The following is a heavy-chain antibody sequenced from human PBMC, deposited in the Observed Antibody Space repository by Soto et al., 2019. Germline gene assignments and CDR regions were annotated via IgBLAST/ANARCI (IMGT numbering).Heavy chain of an antibody. CDR1: GGSISSYY. Sequence: SETLSLTCTVSGGSISSYYWSWIRQPPGKGLEWIGYIYYSGSTNYNPSLKSRVTISVDTSKNQFSLKLSSVTAADTAVYYCARLTAKTDAIDYWGQGTLVTVSS. CDR2: IYYSGST. J-gene: IGHJ4*02. CDR3: ARLTAKTDAIDY. V-gene: IGHV4-59*08.